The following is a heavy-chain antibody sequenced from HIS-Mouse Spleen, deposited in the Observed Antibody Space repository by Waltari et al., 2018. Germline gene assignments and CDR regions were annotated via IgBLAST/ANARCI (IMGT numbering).Heavy chain of an antibody. D-gene: IGHD6-19*01. CDR2: IGWDDAK. V-gene: IGHV2-70*15. CDR3: ARIAEGYSSGWYAFDY. J-gene: IGHJ4*02. CDR1: GFSLSTSGMC. Sequence: QVTLRESGPALVKPTQTLTLTCTFSGFSLSTSGMCVSWIRQPPGKALEWLARIGWDDAKYYSTSQTTRLTISKDTSKNQVVLTMTNMDAVDTATYYCARIAEGYSSGWYAFDYWGQGTLVTVSS.